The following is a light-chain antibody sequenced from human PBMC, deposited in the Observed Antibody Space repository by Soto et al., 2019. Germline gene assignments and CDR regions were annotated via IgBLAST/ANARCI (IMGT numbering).Light chain of an antibody. CDR2: DAS. CDR1: QSVSSY. CDR3: QQRSNWPLA. J-gene: IGKJ4*01. V-gene: IGKV3-11*01. Sequence: EIVLTQSPATLSLSPGERATLSCRASQSVSSYLAWYQQKPGKAPRLLIYDASNRATGIPARFSGSGSGTDFTLTISSLEPEDFAVYYCQQRSNWPLAFGRGTKVEIK.